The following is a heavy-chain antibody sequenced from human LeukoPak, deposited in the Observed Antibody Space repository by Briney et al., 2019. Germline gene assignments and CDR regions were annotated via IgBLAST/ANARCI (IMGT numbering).Heavy chain of an antibody. CDR1: GYTFTSYA. CDR2: INTNTGNP. V-gene: IGHV7-4-1*02. Sequence: ASVKVSYKASGYTFTSYAMNWVRQAPGQGLEWMGWINTNTGNPTYAQGFTGRFVFSLDTSVSTAYLQISSLKAEDTAVYYCAREGGDIVLMVYAISYNWFDPWGQGTLVTVSS. J-gene: IGHJ5*02. CDR3: AREGGDIVLMVYAISYNWFDP. D-gene: IGHD2-8*01.